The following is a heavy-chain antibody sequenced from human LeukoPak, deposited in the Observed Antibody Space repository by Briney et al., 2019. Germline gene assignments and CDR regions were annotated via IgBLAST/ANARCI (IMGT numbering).Heavy chain of an antibody. CDR1: GYTFTDSY. CDR2: INPSSGDT. D-gene: IGHD2-2*01. Sequence: ASVKVSCKASGYTFTDSYMHWLRQAPGQGLEWMGWINPSSGDTEFAQKFQGWVTLTRDIFDNTAYMELSRLRSDDTAVYYCARKSLGYCSSTSCYGSMDVWGKGTTVTVSS. J-gene: IGHJ6*03. CDR3: ARKSLGYCSSTSCYGSMDV. V-gene: IGHV1-2*04.